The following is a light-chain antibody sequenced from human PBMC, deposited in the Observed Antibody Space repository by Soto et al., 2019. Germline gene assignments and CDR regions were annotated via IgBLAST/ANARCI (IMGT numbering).Light chain of an antibody. CDR1: QSISSY. J-gene: IGKJ1*01. V-gene: IGKV1-39*01. CDR2: AAS. Sequence: DIQMTQSPSSLSASVGDRVTITCRASQSISSYLNWYQQKPGKAPKLLFYAASSLQSDVPSRFSGSGSGTDFTLNISSLHPEEFATYYCQQSYSTLSWTFGPGTKVEIK. CDR3: QQSYSTLSWT.